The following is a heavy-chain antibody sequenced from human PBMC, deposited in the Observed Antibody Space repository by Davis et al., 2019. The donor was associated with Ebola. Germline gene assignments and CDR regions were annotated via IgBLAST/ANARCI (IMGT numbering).Heavy chain of an antibody. CDR1: GFTFSSYS. CDR2: ISSSSSYL. CDR3: AREGYYYDSSGYYPIFDY. J-gene: IGHJ4*02. V-gene: IGHV3-21*01. Sequence: GESLKISCAASGFTFSSYSMNWVRQAPGKGLEWVSSISSSSSYLYYADSVKGRFTISRDNPKNSLYLQMNSLRAEDTAVYYCAREGYYYDSSGYYPIFDYWGQGTLVTVSS. D-gene: IGHD3-22*01.